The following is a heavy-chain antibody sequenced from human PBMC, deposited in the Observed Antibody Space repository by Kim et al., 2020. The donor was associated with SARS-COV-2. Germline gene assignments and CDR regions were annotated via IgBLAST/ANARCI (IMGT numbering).Heavy chain of an antibody. CDR3: ARETPRGYYYDSSGYWDY. Sequence: SVKVSCKASGGTFSSYAISWVRQAPGQGLEWMGGIIPIFGTANYAQKFQGRVTITADESTSTAYMELSSLRSEDTAVYYCARETPRGYYYDSSGYWDYWGQGTLVTVSS. V-gene: IGHV1-69*13. D-gene: IGHD3-22*01. J-gene: IGHJ4*02. CDR1: GGTFSSYA. CDR2: IIPIFGTA.